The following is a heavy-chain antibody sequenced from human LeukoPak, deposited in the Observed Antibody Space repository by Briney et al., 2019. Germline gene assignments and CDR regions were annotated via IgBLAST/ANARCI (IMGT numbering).Heavy chain of an antibody. D-gene: IGHD1-26*01. V-gene: IGHV1-3*01. CDR3: ARASIVGATSKVPGAYYFDY. CDR2: INAGNGNT. CDR1: GYTFTSYA. Sequence: ASVKVSCKASGYTFTSYAMHWVRQAPGQRLEWMGCINAGNGNTKYSQKFQGRVTMARDTSTSTVYMELSSLRSEDTAVHYCARASIVGATSKVPGAYYFDYWGQGTLVTVSS. J-gene: IGHJ4*02.